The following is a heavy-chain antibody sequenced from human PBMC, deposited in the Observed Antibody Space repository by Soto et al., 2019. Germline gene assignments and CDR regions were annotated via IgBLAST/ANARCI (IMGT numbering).Heavy chain of an antibody. CDR2: IIPIFGTA. CDR1: GGTFSSYA. D-gene: IGHD3-16*01. J-gene: IGHJ2*01. Sequence: QVQLVQSGAEVKKPGSSVKVSCKASGGTFSSYAISWVRQAPGQGLEWMGGIIPIFGTANYAQKFQGRVTITADESTSTAYMELSCLRSEDTAVYYCAREGGIIRWGDFDLWGRGTLVTVSS. V-gene: IGHV1-69*12. CDR3: AREGGIIRWGDFDL.